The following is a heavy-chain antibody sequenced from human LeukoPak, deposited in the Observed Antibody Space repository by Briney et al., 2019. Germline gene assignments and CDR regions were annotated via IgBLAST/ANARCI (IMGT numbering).Heavy chain of an antibody. V-gene: IGHV3-74*01. D-gene: IGHD3-16*01. CDR1: GFTFSSYW. Sequence: GGSLRLSFAASGFTFSSYWMHWVRQAPGKGLVGVSRINDDGRSTSYADSVKGRFTISRDNAKNTLYLQMNSLRAEDTAVYYCARVRWGGLYYFDYWGQGTLVTVSS. CDR3: ARVRWGGLYYFDY. J-gene: IGHJ4*02. CDR2: INDDGRST.